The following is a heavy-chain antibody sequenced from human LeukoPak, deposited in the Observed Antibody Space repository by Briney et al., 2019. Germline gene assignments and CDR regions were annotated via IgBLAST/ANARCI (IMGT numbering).Heavy chain of an antibody. Sequence: PGGSLRLSCAASGFTFSSYSMNWVRQAPGKGLEWVSSISSSSSYIYYADSVKGRFTISRDNAKNSLYLQMNSLRAEDTAVYYCARDDRRMDDAFDIWGQGTMVTVSA. V-gene: IGHV3-21*01. CDR3: ARDDRRMDDAFDI. CDR1: GFTFSSYS. CDR2: ISSSSSYI. J-gene: IGHJ3*02. D-gene: IGHD2-8*01.